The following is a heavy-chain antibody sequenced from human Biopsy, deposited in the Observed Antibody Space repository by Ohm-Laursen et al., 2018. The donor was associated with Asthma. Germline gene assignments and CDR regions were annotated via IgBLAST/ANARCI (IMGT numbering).Heavy chain of an antibody. J-gene: IGHJ2*01. CDR3: TRAVSSSSYWYFDL. V-gene: IGHV4-39*02. D-gene: IGHD6-6*01. Sequence: GTLSLTCFVSGDAMSTSGSYWGWIRQSPGKGLEWIGSIYYSGRTYYNPSLESRVTISADTSKNLFSLKVTSVTAADTAVYYCTRAVSSSSYWYFDLWGRGDLVTVSS. CDR2: IYYSGRT. CDR1: GDAMSTSGSY.